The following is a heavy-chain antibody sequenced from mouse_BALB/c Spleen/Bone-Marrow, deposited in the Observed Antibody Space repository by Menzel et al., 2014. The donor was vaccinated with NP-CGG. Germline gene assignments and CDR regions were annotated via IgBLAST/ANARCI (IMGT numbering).Heavy chain of an antibody. Sequence: EVHLVESGGGLVQPGGSLRLSCATSGFTFTDYYMSWVRQPPGKALEWLGFIRNKANGYTTEYRASVEGRFTISRDNSQSILYLQMNTLRAEDSATYYCARDDYRYDGWYFDVWGAGTTVTVSS. CDR2: IRNKANGYTT. CDR3: ARDDYRYDGWYFDV. D-gene: IGHD2-14*01. J-gene: IGHJ1*01. CDR1: GFTFTDYY. V-gene: IGHV7-3*02.